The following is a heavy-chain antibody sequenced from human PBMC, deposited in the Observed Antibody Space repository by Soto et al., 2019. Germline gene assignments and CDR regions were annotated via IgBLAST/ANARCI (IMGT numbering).Heavy chain of an antibody. V-gene: IGHV4-34*01. CDR3: ARAMDIVDKIDLESYFDY. CDR1: GGSFSGYY. D-gene: IGHD5-12*01. CDR2: VNHSGST. J-gene: IGHJ4*03. Sequence: QVQLQQWGAGLLKPSETLSLTCAVYGGSFSGYYWSWIRQPPGKGLEWIGGVNHSGSTHYNPTLKSQVTISVDTSKTPFSLKLSSVTAADTAVYYCARAMDIVDKIDLESYFDYWGQGTLVTVSS.